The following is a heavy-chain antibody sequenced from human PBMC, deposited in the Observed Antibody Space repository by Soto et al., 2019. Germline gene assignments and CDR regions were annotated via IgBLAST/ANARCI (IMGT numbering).Heavy chain of an antibody. V-gene: IGHV4-61*01. D-gene: IGHD4-17*01. Sequence: PSETLSLTCTVSGGSVSSGSYYWSWIRQPPGKGLEWIGYIYYSGSTNYNPSLKSRVTISVDTSKNQFSLKLSSVTAADTAVYYCARDIGYGDSTFDPWGQGTLVTSPQ. CDR1: GGSVSSGSYY. J-gene: IGHJ5*02. CDR3: ARDIGYGDSTFDP. CDR2: IYYSGST.